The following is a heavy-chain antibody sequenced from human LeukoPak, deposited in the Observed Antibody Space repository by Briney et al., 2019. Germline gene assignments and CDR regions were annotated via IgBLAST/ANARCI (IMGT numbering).Heavy chain of an antibody. D-gene: IGHD6-19*01. CDR1: GFTSINYA. J-gene: IGHJ4*02. V-gene: IGHV3-23*01. Sequence: PGGSLRLSCAASGFTSINYAMSWVRQTPGKGLEWVSGISGGGGSTYYADSVKGRFTISRDNSKNTLYLHMNNLRAEDTAVYYCAKGGSSGLYYFDYWGQGTLVTVSS. CDR3: AKGGSSGLYYFDY. CDR2: ISGGGGST.